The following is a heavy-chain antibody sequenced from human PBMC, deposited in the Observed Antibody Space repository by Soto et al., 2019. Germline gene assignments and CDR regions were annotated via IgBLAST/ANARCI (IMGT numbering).Heavy chain of an antibody. CDR2: ISRGGSTI. Sequence: QVQLVESGGGLVKPGGSLRLSCAASGFTFSDYYMSWIRQAPGKGLEWVSYISRGGSTIYYADSVKGRFTISRDNANNSLYLQMNSLRAEDTAVYYCARESFIGVTTQLRNAFDIWGQGTMVTVSS. D-gene: IGHD4-17*01. V-gene: IGHV3-11*01. CDR3: ARESFIGVTTQLRNAFDI. CDR1: GFTFSDYY. J-gene: IGHJ3*02.